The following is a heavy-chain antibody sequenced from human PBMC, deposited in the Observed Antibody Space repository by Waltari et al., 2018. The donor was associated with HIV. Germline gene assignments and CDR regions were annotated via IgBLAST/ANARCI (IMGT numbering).Heavy chain of an antibody. D-gene: IGHD2-2*01. CDR1: GFTFSSYG. Sequence: QVQLVESGGGVVQPGRSLRLSCAASGFTFSSYGMHWVRQAPGKGREWVACIWVDGSNKDYAYSVKGRFTIARDNSKNTLYLQMNSLRAEDTAVYYCARDLYCTSNSCNNWFDPWGQGTLVTVSS. CDR3: ARDLYCTSNSCNNWFDP. CDR2: IWVDGSNK. V-gene: IGHV3-33*01. J-gene: IGHJ5*02.